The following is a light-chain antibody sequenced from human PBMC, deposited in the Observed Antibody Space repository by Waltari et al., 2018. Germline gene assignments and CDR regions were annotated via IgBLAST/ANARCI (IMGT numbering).Light chain of an antibody. Sequence: QSALTQPRSVSGSPGQSVTISCTGTSRDVGDYNSVTWYPHHPGKVPKLMIYDVHKRPSGVPDRFTGSKSGSTASLTISGLQGDDEADYYCCSYAGTYTYVFGTGTEVTVL. CDR2: DVH. CDR1: SRDVGDYNS. V-gene: IGLV2-11*01. J-gene: IGLJ1*01. CDR3: CSYAGTYTYV.